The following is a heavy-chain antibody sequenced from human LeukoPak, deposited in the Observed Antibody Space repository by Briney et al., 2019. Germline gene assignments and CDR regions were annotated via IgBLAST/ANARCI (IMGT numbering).Heavy chain of an antibody. D-gene: IGHD3-10*01. CDR2: ISSSGSTI. V-gene: IGHV3-11*01. Sequence: PGGSLRLSCAASGFTFSDYYMSWIRQAPGEGLEWVSYISSSGSTIYYADSVKGRFTISRDNAKNSLYPQMNSLRAEDTAVYYCARTPPSYYGSGVWFDPWGQGTLVTVSS. CDR1: GFTFSDYY. J-gene: IGHJ5*02. CDR3: ARTPPSYYGSGVWFDP.